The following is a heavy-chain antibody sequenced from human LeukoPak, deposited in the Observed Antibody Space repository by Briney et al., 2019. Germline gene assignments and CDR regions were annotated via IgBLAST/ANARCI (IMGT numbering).Heavy chain of an antibody. J-gene: IGHJ6*02. Sequence: PGGSLRLSCAASGFTFSSYAMHWVRQAPGKGLEWVAVISYDGSNKYYADSVKGQFTISRDNSKNTLYLQMNSLRAEDTAVYYCATDTAMVPPDYGMDVWGQGTTVTVSS. CDR3: ATDTAMVPPDYGMDV. V-gene: IGHV3-30-3*01. CDR2: ISYDGSNK. D-gene: IGHD5-18*01. CDR1: GFTFSSYA.